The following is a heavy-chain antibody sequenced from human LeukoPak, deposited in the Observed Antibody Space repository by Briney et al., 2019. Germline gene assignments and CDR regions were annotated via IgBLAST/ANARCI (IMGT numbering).Heavy chain of an antibody. CDR3: ARLSGSTGPRERGIYYYYGFDV. D-gene: IGHD1-14*01. Sequence: SETLSLTCSVSGGSIGTNYWGWIRQPPGKGLEWIGSFYYSGSTYYNPSLKSRVTISVDTSKNQFSLNLRSVTAADTAVYYCARLSGSTGPRERGIYYYYGFDVWGQGTTVTVS. CDR2: FYYSGST. J-gene: IGHJ6*02. V-gene: IGHV4-39*01. CDR1: GGSIGTNY.